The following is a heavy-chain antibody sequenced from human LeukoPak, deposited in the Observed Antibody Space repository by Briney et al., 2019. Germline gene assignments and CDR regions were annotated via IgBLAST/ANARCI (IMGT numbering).Heavy chain of an antibody. CDR2: IYTSGST. V-gene: IGHV4-4*07. CDR1: GGSISSYY. J-gene: IGHJ3*02. Sequence: SETLSLTCTVSGGSISSYYWSWIRQPAGKGLEWIGRIYTSGSTNYNPSLKSRVTMSVDTSKNQFSLKLSSVTAADTAVYYCARELGYSSGWYEFDAFDIWGQGTMVIVSS. D-gene: IGHD6-19*01. CDR3: ARELGYSSGWYEFDAFDI.